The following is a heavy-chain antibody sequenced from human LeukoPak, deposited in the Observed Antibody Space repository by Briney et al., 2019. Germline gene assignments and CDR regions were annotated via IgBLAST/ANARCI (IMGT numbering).Heavy chain of an antibody. V-gene: IGHV3-23*01. CDR2: ISVSGSRA. CDR1: GFTFSSNA. Sequence: GSLRLSCAASGFTFSSNAMSWVRQAPGKGLEWVSVISVSGSRAYYADFVKGRFTVSRDNSKNTVLLQMNSLRVKDTAVYYCTKDHDGMHAWGQGTTVTVSS. J-gene: IGHJ6*02. CDR3: TKDHDGMHA.